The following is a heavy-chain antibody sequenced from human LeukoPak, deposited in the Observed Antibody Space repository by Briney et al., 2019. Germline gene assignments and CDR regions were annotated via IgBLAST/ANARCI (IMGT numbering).Heavy chain of an antibody. CDR3: ARRGYASDWYWFDP. J-gene: IGHJ5*02. CDR2: IYPGDSDT. V-gene: IGHV5-51*01. Sequence: AGESLKISCKGSGYSFTSYWIGWVRQMPGKGLEWMGTIYPGDSDTRYSPSFQGQVTISVDKSINTAYLQWSSLKASDTAIYYCARRGYASDWYWFDPWGQGTLVTVSS. D-gene: IGHD6-19*01. CDR1: GYSFTSYW.